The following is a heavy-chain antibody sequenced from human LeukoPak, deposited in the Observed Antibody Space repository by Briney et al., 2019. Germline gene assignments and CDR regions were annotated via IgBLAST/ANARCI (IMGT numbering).Heavy chain of an antibody. J-gene: IGHJ6*02. D-gene: IGHD3-10*01. CDR3: AGYYYDSTYYYYYYYGMDV. V-gene: IGHV3-21*01. CDR2: ISSSSSYI. Sequence: GGSLRLSCAASGFTFSSYSMNWVRQAPGKGLEWVSSISSSSSYIYYADSVKGRFTISRDNAKNSLYLQMNSLRAEDTAVYYCAGYYYDSTYYYYYYYGMDVWGQGTTVTVSS. CDR1: GFTFSSYS.